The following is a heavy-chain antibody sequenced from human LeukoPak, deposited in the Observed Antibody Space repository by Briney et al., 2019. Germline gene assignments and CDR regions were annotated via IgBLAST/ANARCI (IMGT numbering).Heavy chain of an antibody. J-gene: IGHJ5*02. CDR2: IKFSSSII. CDR1: GFPFSTYS. D-gene: IGHD4-17*01. CDR3: ASAGSTTLTRWFDH. Sequence: GGPLRLSCAASGFPFSTYSMTWVRQAPGKGLEWVSYIKFSSSIIFYAESVKGRFTISRDNAKNSLFLQMNSLRDEDTAVYYCASAGSTTLTRWFDHWGQGSLVTVSS. V-gene: IGHV3-48*02.